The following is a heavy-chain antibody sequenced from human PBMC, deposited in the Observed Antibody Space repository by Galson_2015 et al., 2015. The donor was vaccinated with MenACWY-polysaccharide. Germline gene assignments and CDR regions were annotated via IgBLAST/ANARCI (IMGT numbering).Heavy chain of an antibody. CDR1: GFTFSSYG. V-gene: IGHV3-30*03. J-gene: IGHJ4*02. D-gene: IGHD6-6*01. CDR3: ARDLGYSSSSGY. CDR2: ISYDGSNK. Sequence: SLRLSCAASGFTFSSYGMHWVRQAPGKGLEWVAVISYDGSNKYYADSVKGRFTISRDNSKNTLYLQMNSLRAEDTAVYYCARDLGYSSSSGYWGQGTLVTVSS.